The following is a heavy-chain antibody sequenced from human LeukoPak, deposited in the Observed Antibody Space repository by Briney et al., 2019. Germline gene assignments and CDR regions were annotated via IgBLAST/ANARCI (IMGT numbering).Heavy chain of an antibody. Sequence: TSETLSLTCAVYVGSFSGYYWSWIRQPPGKGLEWVGEINHSGSANYNPFLKSRVTISVDTSKNQFSLKLSSVTAADTAVYYCARQWELPKAFDIWGQGTMVTVSS. D-gene: IGHD1-26*01. V-gene: IGHV4-34*01. CDR3: ARQWELPKAFDI. CDR2: INHSGSA. J-gene: IGHJ3*02. CDR1: VGSFSGYY.